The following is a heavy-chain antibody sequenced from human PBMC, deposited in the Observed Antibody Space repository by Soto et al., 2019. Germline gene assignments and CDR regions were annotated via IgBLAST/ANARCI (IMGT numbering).Heavy chain of an antibody. CDR3: ARDSSGWNYFDY. D-gene: IGHD6-19*01. CDR1: GYTFNRYG. V-gene: IGHV1-18*01. Sequence: ASVKVSCKASGYTFNRYGISWVRQAPGQGLEWMGWISAYNGNTNYAQKLQGRVTMTTDTSTSTAYMELRSLRSDDTAVYYCARDSSGWNYFDYWGHGTLVTVSS. J-gene: IGHJ4*01. CDR2: ISAYNGNT.